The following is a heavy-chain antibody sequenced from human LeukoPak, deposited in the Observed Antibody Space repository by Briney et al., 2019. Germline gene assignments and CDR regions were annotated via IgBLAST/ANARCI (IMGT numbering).Heavy chain of an antibody. CDR2: ISSSGSTI. D-gene: IGHD1-26*01. CDR1: GFTFSDYY. V-gene: IGHV3-11*04. J-gene: IGHJ5*02. CDR3: ARDRRSGSQNWFDH. Sequence: GGSLRLSCAASGFTFSDYYMSWIRQAPGKGLEWVSYISSSGSTIYYADSVKGRFTISRDNSKNTLYLQMNSLRAEDTAVYYCARDRRSGSQNWFDHWGQGTLVTVSS.